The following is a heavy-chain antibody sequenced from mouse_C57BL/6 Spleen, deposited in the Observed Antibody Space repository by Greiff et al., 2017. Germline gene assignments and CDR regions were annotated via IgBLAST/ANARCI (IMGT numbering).Heavy chain of an antibody. CDR2: ISDGGSYT. CDR1: GFTFSSYA. J-gene: IGHJ2*01. V-gene: IGHV5-4*03. CDR3: ARVPSY. Sequence: EVKLVESGGGLVKPGGSLKLSCAASGFTFSSYAMSWVRQTPEKRLEWVATISDGGSYTYYPDNVKGRFTISRDNAKNNLYLQMSHLKSEDTALYYCARVPSYGGQGTTLTVSS.